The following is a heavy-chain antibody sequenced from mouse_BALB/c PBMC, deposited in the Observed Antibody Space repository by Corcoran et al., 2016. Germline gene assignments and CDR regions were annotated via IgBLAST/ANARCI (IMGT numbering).Heavy chain of an antibody. CDR2: IDPENGNT. Sequence: EVQLQQSGAELVKPGALVKLSCTASGFNIKDTYMHWVKQRPEQGLEWIGRIDPENGNTIYDPKFQGKASITADTSSNTAYPQLRSLTSEDTAVSDCDSSWREVWLAYWGQGTLVTVSA. V-gene: IGHV14-1*02. CDR3: DSSWREVWLAY. J-gene: IGHJ3*01. CDR1: GFNIKDTY.